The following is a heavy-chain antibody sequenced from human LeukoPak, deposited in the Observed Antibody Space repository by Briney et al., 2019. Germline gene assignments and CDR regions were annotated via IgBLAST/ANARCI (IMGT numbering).Heavy chain of an antibody. Sequence: PGGSLRLSCVASGFTFSSYDMHWVRQATGKGLEWVSAIGTAGDTYYPGSVKGRFTISRENAKNSLYLQMNSLRAGDTAVYYCARQKLGDDAFDIWGQGTMVTVSS. CDR2: IGTAGDT. CDR1: GFTFSSYD. V-gene: IGHV3-13*01. CDR3: ARQKLGDDAFDI. D-gene: IGHD3-10*01. J-gene: IGHJ3*02.